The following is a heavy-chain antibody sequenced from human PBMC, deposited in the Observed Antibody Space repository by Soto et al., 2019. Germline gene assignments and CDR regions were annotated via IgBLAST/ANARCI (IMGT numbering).Heavy chain of an antibody. CDR1: GFTFSSYG. CDR2: ISYDGSNK. Sequence: QVQLVESGGGVVQPGRSLRLSCAASGFTFSSYGMHWVRQAPGKGLEWVAVISYDGSNKYYADSVKGRFTISRDNSKNTLYLQMNSLRAEDTAVYYCAKGRITILGVAPDYWGQGTLVTVSS. D-gene: IGHD3-3*01. V-gene: IGHV3-30*18. J-gene: IGHJ4*02. CDR3: AKGRITILGVAPDY.